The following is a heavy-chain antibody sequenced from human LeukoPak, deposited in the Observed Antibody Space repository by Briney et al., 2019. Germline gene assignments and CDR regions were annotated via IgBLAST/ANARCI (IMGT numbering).Heavy chain of an antibody. V-gene: IGHV4-59*01. D-gene: IGHD6-13*01. CDR2: IYYSGST. CDR1: GGSISSYY. Sequence: SETLSLTCTVSGGSISSYYWSWIRQPPGKGLEWIGYIYYSGSTNYNPSLKSRITISVDTSKNQFSLKLSSVTAADTAVYYCARNGIAAAVVFDYWGQGTLVTASS. CDR3: ARNGIAAAVVFDY. J-gene: IGHJ4*02.